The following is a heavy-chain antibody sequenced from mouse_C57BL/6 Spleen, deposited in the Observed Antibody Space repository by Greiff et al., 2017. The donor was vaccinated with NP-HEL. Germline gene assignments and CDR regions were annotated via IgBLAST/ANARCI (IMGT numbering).Heavy chain of an antibody. CDR2: IYPGDGDT. Sequence: VQLQESGPELVKPGASVKISCKASGYAFSSSWMNWVKQRPGKGLEWIGRIYPGDGDTNYNGKFKGKATLTADKSSSTAYMQLSSLTSEDSAVYFCARVEDYGGFDVWGTGTTVTVSS. D-gene: IGHD1-1*01. J-gene: IGHJ1*03. V-gene: IGHV1-82*01. CDR1: GYAFSSSW. CDR3: ARVEDYGGFDV.